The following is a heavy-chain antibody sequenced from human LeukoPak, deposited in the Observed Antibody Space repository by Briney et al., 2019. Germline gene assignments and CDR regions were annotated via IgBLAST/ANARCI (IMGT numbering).Heavy chain of an antibody. CDR2: MHYSGGA. D-gene: IGHD1-26*01. V-gene: IGHV4-59*01. CDR1: DGSITSYY. CDR3: ARDIRVVGATHYFDQ. J-gene: IGHJ4*02. Sequence: NPSETLSLTCTVSDGSITSYYWSWVRQPPGKGLEWIGYMHYSGGATYYPSLKSRVAMSIDASKNQFSLKLSSVTAADTAVYYCARDIRVVGATHYFDQWGQGTLVTVSS.